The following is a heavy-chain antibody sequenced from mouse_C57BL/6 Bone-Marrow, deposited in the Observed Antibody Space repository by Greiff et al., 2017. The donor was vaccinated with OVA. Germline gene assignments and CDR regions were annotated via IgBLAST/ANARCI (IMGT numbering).Heavy chain of an antibody. J-gene: IGHJ1*03. CDR3: ARKVGHYDGVSHWYFDV. CDR1: GYTFTSYW. D-gene: IGHD1-2*01. V-gene: IGHV1-64*01. CDR2: IHPNSGST. Sequence: VQLQQPGAELVKPGASVKLSCKASGYTFTSYWMHWVKQRPGQGLEWIGMIHPNSGSTNYNEKFKSKATLTVDKSSSTAYMQLSSLTSEDSAVYYCARKVGHYDGVSHWYFDVWGTGTTVTVSS.